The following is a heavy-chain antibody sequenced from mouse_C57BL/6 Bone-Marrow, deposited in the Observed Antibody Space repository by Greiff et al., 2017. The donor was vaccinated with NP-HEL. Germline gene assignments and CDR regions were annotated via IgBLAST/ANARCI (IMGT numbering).Heavy chain of an antibody. J-gene: IGHJ3*01. V-gene: IGHV14-4*01. CDR2: FDPENGDT. CDR1: GFNIKDDY. Sequence: DVQLQESGAELVRPGASVKLSCTASGFNIKDDYMHWVKQRPEQGLEWIGWFDPENGDTEYASKFQGKATITADTSSNTAYLQLSSLTSEDTAVYYCTTPDTWFAYWGRGTLVTVSA. CDR3: TTPDTWFAY.